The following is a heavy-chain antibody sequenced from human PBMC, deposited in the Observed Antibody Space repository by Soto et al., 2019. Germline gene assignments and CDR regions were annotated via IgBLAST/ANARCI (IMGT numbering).Heavy chain of an antibody. D-gene: IGHD5-12*01. CDR2: IYYSGST. CDR3: AGDVQGATIGGGFDL. Sequence: PSETLSLTCTVSGGSISSGDYYWSWIRQPPGKGLEWIGYIYYSGSTYYNPSLKSRVTISVDTSKNQFSLKLSSVTAADTAVYYCAGDVQGATIGGGFDLWRQGTLVTV. J-gene: IGHJ5*02. CDR1: GGSISSGDYY. V-gene: IGHV4-30-4*01.